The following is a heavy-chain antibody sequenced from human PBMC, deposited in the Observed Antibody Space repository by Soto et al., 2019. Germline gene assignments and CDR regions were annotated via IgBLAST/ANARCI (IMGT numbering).Heavy chain of an antibody. J-gene: IGHJ4*02. CDR2: ISGSGVNT. CDR3: AKVRVVVTVPNYFDY. D-gene: IGHD2-21*02. V-gene: IGHV3-23*01. Sequence: PGGSLRLSCAASGFFFSDYAMSWVRQAPGKGPEWVSSISGSGVNTFYADSVKGRFTISRDNSKNTLYLQMNSLRAEDTAVYYCAKVRVVVTVPNYFDYWGQGTLVTVSS. CDR1: GFFFSDYA.